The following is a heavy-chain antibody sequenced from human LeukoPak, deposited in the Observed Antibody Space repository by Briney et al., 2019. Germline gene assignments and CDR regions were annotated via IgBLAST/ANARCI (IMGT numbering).Heavy chain of an antibody. CDR2: ISYDGSSK. CDR1: GFTFSSYG. D-gene: IGHD5-18*01. V-gene: IGHV3-30*03. Sequence: GGSLRLSCAASGFTFSSYGMHWVRQAPGKGLEWVAVISYDGSSKYYADSVKGRFTISRDNSKNTLYLQKNSLRAEDTAVYYCARARSSYGYGDAFDIWGQGTMVTVSS. CDR3: ARARSSYGYGDAFDI. J-gene: IGHJ3*02.